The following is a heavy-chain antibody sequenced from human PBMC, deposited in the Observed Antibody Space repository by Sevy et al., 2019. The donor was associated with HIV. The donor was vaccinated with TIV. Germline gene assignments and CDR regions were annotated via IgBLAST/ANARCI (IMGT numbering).Heavy chain of an antibody. CDR1: GFTFSDHY. D-gene: IGHD2-8*01. CDR3: ARRATNGGFDY. CDR2: IRNKAKRYTT. J-gene: IGHJ4*02. V-gene: IGHV3-72*01. Sequence: GGSLRLSCAASGFTFSDHYMDWVRQAPGKGLEWVGRIRNKAKRYTTEDAAFGKGRFTNSRDDSKNSLYLEMNSLKTEEKAVYYCARRATNGGFDYWGQGNLVTVSS.